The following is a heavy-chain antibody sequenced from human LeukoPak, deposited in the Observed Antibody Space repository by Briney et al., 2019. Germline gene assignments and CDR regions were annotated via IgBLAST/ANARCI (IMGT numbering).Heavy chain of an antibody. V-gene: IGHV4-61*01. Sequence: SETLSLTCTVSGGSVSSGSYYWSWIRQPPGKGLEWIGYIYYSGSTNYNPSLKSRVTISVDTSKNQFSLKLSSVTAADTAVYYCARDYSRGFLDYWGQGTLVTVSS. J-gene: IGHJ4*02. CDR1: GGSVSSGSYY. CDR3: ARDYSRGFLDY. D-gene: IGHD5-12*01. CDR2: IYYSGST.